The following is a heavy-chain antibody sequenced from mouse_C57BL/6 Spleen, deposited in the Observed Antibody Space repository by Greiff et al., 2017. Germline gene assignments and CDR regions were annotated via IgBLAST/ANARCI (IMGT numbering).Heavy chain of an antibody. D-gene: IGHD2-5*01. Sequence: QVQLQQPGAELVKPGASVKMSCKASGYTFTSYWITWVKQRPGQGLEWIGDIYPGSGSTNYNKKFKSKATLTVDTSSSTAYMQLSSLTSEDSAVYYCARPYSNDAMDYWGQGTSVTVSS. CDR3: ARPYSNDAMDY. J-gene: IGHJ4*01. V-gene: IGHV1-55*01. CDR1: GYTFTSYW. CDR2: IYPGSGST.